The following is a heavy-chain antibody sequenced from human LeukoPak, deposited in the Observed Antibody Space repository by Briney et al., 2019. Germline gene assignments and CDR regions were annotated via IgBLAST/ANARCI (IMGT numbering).Heavy chain of an antibody. CDR2: ITSSTGYI. J-gene: IGHJ4*02. CDR1: GFTFSSYC. Sequence: PGGSLRLSCAASGFTFSSYCMNWVRQAPGEGLEWVSSITSSTGYIYYADSVKGRFTISRDNAKNSLYLQMNSLRAEDTAVYYCARRAGDYKHPFDYWGQGTLVTVSS. CDR3: ARRAGDYKHPFDY. V-gene: IGHV3-21*01. D-gene: IGHD4-11*01.